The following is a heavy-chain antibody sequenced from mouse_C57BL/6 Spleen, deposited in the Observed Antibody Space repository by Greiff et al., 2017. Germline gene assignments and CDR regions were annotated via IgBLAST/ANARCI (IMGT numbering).Heavy chain of an antibody. CDR3: ASAVVDYAMDY. CDR2: IYPRSGNT. Sequence: QVQLQQSGAELARPGVSVKLSCKASGYTFTSYGISWVKQRTGQGLEWIGEIYPRSGNTYYNEKFKGKATLTADKSSSTAYMELRSLTSEDSAVYFCASAVVDYAMDYWGQGTSVTVSS. D-gene: IGHD1-1*01. J-gene: IGHJ4*01. V-gene: IGHV1-81*01. CDR1: GYTFTSYG.